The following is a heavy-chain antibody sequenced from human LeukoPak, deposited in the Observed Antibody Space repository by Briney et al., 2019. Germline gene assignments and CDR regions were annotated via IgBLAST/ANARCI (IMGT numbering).Heavy chain of an antibody. CDR3: ARVEGFFGSYYYYMDV. V-gene: IGHV4-4*02. Sequence: SGTLSLTCAVSGGSFTNCKWRSWGRPPPGEGPGWSGENYDSGSTNYLYNPSLKSRVIISVDKSKNQFTLRLSSVTAADTAGYYCARVEGFFGSYYYYMDVWGKGTTVTVSS. J-gene: IGHJ6*03. CDR1: GGSFTNCKW. CDR2: NYDSGST. D-gene: IGHD2/OR15-2a*01.